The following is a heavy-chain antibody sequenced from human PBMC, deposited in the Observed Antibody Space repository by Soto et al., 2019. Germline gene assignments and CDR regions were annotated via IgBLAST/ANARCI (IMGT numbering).Heavy chain of an antibody. Sequence: QVQLQESGPGLVKPSETLSLPCTVSGGSISSYYWSWIRQPPGKGLEWIGYIYYSGSTNYNPSLKSRVTIAVDTSKNQFSLKLRSVTAADTAVYYCSRVWGGAFDIWGQGTMVTVSS. J-gene: IGHJ3*02. CDR1: GGSISSYY. CDR3: SRVWGGAFDI. CDR2: IYYSGST. V-gene: IGHV4-59*01. D-gene: IGHD3-10*01.